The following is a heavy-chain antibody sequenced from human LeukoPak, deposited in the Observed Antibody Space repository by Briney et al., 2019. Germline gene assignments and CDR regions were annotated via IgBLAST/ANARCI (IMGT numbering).Heavy chain of an antibody. CDR2: ISSNGATI. V-gene: IGHV3-48*03. CDR3: VRDTDP. J-gene: IGHJ5*02. CDR1: GFTFSSYE. Sequence: QPGGSLRLSCAASGFTFSSYEVNWVRQAPGRGLEWVSYISSNGATIHYADSVKGRFTISRDNTKNSLYLQLNSLRAEDTAVYYCVRDTDPWGQGTLVTVSS.